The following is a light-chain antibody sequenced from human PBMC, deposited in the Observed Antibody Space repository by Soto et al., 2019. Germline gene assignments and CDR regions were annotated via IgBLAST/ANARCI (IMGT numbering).Light chain of an antibody. Sequence: EIVLTQSPGTLSLSPGERATLSCRASQSVSSSYLAWYQQKLGKARRLLIYGASRRATGIPDRFSGSGSGTHFTLTISRLEPEDFAVYYCHQYDSSPLTFAGGTKVEIK. CDR3: HQYDSSPLT. V-gene: IGKV3-20*01. CDR2: GAS. CDR1: QSVSSSY. J-gene: IGKJ4*01.